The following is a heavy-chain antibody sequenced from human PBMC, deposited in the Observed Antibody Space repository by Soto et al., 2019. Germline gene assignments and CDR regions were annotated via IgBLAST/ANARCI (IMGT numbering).Heavy chain of an antibody. CDR2: IYYSGST. Sequence: SETLSLTCNVSGGSLNDYYWTWIRQFPGKGLEWIGYIYYSGSTNYNPSLKSRVTISVDTSKNQFSLKLSSVTAADTAVYYCASGTGTNFDYWGQGTLVTVSS. CDR1: GGSLNDYY. D-gene: IGHD1-1*01. J-gene: IGHJ4*02. CDR3: ASGTGTNFDY. V-gene: IGHV4-59*01.